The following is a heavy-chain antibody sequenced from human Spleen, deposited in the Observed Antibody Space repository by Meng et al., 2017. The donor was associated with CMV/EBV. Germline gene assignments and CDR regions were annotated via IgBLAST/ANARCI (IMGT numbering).Heavy chain of an antibody. Sequence: SETLSLTCAVYGGSFSDFSWNWIRQPPGKGLEWIGEINQSGSTNYNPSLKSRVTISVDTSKKQFSLRLSSVTAADTAVYYCARSPIDFWSGYPTNFDYWGQGTLVTVSS. CDR1: GGSFSDFS. CDR3: ARSPIDFWSGYPTNFDY. J-gene: IGHJ4*02. CDR2: INQSGST. V-gene: IGHV4-34*01. D-gene: IGHD3-3*01.